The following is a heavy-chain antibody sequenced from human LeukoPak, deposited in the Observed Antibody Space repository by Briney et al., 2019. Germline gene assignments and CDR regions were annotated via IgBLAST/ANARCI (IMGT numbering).Heavy chain of an antibody. D-gene: IGHD1-1*01. CDR3: ASNWNPTWRLRTLFDLSFDY. Sequence: ASVKVSCKASGYTFTSYFIHWVRQAPGQGLEWMGTIDPSGTKTSYAKKFQGRVSVTRDMSTSTIYMELSSLRSEDTAVFYCASNWNPTWRLRTLFDLSFDYWGQGTLVTVSS. V-gene: IGHV1-46*01. CDR1: GYTFTSYF. J-gene: IGHJ4*02. CDR2: IDPSGTKT.